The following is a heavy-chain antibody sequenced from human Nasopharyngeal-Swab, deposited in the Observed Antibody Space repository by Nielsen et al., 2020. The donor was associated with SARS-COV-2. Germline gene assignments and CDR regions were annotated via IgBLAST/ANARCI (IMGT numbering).Heavy chain of an antibody. D-gene: IGHD1-26*01. CDR3: AQRREASTYYYFDL. CDR2: IKYRGIA. J-gene: IGHJ2*01. Sequence: SETLSLTCAVSGGSLSGYQWSWIRQLPGKGLEWIAEIKYRGIADYNPSLRSRVTVSLDTSQKQVSLRLTSMTAADTAVYYCAQRREASTYYYFDLWGRGTLVTVSS. CDR1: GGSLSGYQ. V-gene: IGHV4-34*01.